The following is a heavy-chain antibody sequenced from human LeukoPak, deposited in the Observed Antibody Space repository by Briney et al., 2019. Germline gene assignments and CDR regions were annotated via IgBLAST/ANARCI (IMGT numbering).Heavy chain of an antibody. J-gene: IGHJ5*02. D-gene: IGHD3-10*01. Sequence: PSETLSLTCAVYGGSFSGYCWSWIRQPPGKGLEWIGEINHSGSTNYNPSLKSRVTISVDTSKNQFSLKLSSVTAADTAVYYCARDRRGLLQRGSNWFDPWGQGTLVTVSS. CDR1: GGSFSGYC. V-gene: IGHV4-34*01. CDR2: INHSGST. CDR3: ARDRRGLLQRGSNWFDP.